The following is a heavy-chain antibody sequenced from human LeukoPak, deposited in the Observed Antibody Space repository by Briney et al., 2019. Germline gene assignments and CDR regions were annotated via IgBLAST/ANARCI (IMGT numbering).Heavy chain of an antibody. J-gene: IGHJ4*02. V-gene: IGHV3-21*01. CDR1: GFTFSSYS. D-gene: IGHD3-22*01. CDR2: ISSSSSYI. CDR3: ASLALYDSSGYYPYSAPLNC. Sequence: GGSLRLSCAASGFTFSSYSMNWVRQAPGKGLEWVSSISSSSSYIYYADSVKGRFTISRDNAKNSLYLQMNSLRAEDTAVYYCASLALYDSSGYYPYSAPLNCWGQGTLVTVSS.